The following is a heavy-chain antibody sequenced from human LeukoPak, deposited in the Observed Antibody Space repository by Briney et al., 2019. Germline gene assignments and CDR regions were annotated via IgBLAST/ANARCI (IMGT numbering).Heavy chain of an antibody. J-gene: IGHJ3*02. CDR2: VDPKDSER. V-gene: IGHV1-69-2*01. Sequence: ASVKLSCNGAAYSVSDYYLHWVQHAPAKGHEWEGLVDPKDSERIYAEKFQDRGTITADKSTHTAYMELSSLRSEDTAVYYCATKQFLEWSDAFDIWGQGTMVTVSS. D-gene: IGHD3-3*01. CDR1: AYSVSDYY. CDR3: ATKQFLEWSDAFDI.